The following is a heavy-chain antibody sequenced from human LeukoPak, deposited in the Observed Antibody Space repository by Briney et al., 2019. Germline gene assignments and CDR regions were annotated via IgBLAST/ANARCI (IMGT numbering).Heavy chain of an antibody. V-gene: IGHV3-48*01. Sequence: GGSLRLSCAASGFTFSSYSMNWVRQAPGKGLEWVSYISSSSTIYYADSVKGRFTISRDNAKNSLYLQMNSLRAEDTAVYYCARGRGYCSSTSCPLDRDAFDIWGQGTTVTVSS. J-gene: IGHJ3*02. CDR2: ISSSSTI. D-gene: IGHD2-2*01. CDR3: ARGRGYCSSTSCPLDRDAFDI. CDR1: GFTFSSYS.